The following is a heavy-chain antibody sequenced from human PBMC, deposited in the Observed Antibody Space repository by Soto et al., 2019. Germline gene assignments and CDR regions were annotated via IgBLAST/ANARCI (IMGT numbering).Heavy chain of an antibody. CDR2: IYPGDSDT. J-gene: IGHJ6*02. CDR3: ARQGSNGAYYYYGMDD. Sequence: GESLKISCKGSGYRFSSYWIAWVRQMPGKGLEWMGIIYPGDSDTRYSPSFQGQVTMSVDKSNNTAYLHWSSLKASDTAMYYCARQGSNGAYYYYGMDDWGQGTTVAVSS. V-gene: IGHV5-51*01. D-gene: IGHD2-8*01. CDR1: GYRFSSYW.